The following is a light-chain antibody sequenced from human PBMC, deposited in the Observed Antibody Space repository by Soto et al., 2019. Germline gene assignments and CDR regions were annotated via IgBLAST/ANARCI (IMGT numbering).Light chain of an antibody. CDR3: SSYAGSSTYV. V-gene: IGLV2-8*01. CDR1: SSDVGAYNR. CDR2: EVS. Sequence: QSVLTQPASVSGSPGQSITISCTGTSSDVGAYNRVSWYQQHSGKAPKLTIYEVSKRPSGVPDRFSGSKSGNTASLTVSGLQAEDEADYYRSSYAGSSTYVFGTGTKVTVL. J-gene: IGLJ1*01.